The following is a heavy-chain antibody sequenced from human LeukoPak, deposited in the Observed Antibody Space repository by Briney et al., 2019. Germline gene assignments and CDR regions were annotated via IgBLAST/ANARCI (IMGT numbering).Heavy chain of an antibody. D-gene: IGHD4-23*01. J-gene: IGHJ4*02. CDR1: GFTFSSYG. CDR3: ARDEGTVVTPVVVGGDY. CDR2: ISYDGSNK. V-gene: IGHV3-30*03. Sequence: GGSLRLSCAASGFTFSSYGMHWVRQAPGKGLEWVAVISYDGSNKYYADSVKGRFTISRDNSKNTLYLQMNSLRAEDTAVYYCARDEGTVVTPVVVGGDYWGQGTLVTVSS.